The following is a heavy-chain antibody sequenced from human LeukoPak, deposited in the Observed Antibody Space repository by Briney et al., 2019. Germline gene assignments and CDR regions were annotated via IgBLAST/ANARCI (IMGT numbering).Heavy chain of an antibody. D-gene: IGHD3-3*01. CDR2: IYTSGST. V-gene: IGHV4-61*02. Sequence: SETLSLTCTVSGGSISSGSYYWSWIRQPAGKGLEWIGRIYTSGSTNYNPSLKSRVTISVDTSKNQFSLKLSSVTAADTAVYYCARDSPLAIFGVVKAFDIWGQGTMVTVSS. CDR3: ARDSPLAIFGVVKAFDI. CDR1: GGSISSGSYY. J-gene: IGHJ3*02.